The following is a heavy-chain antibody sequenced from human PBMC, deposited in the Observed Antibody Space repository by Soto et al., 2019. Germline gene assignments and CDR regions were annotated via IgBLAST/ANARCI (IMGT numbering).Heavy chain of an antibody. Sequence: QVQLQESGPGLVKPSETLSLTCTVSGGSISSYYWRWIRQPPGKGLEWIGYIYYSGSTNYNPSLKSRVTISVDTSKNQFSLKLSSVTAADTAVYYCARVIGSSWYRWFDPWGQGTLVTVSS. D-gene: IGHD6-13*01. V-gene: IGHV4-59*01. CDR1: GGSISSYY. J-gene: IGHJ5*02. CDR2: IYYSGST. CDR3: ARVIGSSWYRWFDP.